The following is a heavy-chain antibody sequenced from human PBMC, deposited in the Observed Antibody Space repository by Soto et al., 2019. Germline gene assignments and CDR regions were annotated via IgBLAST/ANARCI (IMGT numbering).Heavy chain of an antibody. Sequence: SVTLSHKYTIPGASISSSTYYWGWIRQPPAKGLEWIGSIYYSGSTYYNPSLKSRVTISVDTSKNQFSLKLSSVTAADTAVYYCARRLYYDSSGFEGGGMDVWGQGTTVT. CDR1: GASISSSTYY. D-gene: IGHD3-22*01. V-gene: IGHV4-39*01. CDR3: ARRLYYDSSGFEGGGMDV. CDR2: IYYSGST. J-gene: IGHJ6*02.